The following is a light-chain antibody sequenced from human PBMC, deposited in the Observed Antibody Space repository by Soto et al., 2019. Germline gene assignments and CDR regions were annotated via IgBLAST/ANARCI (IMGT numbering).Light chain of an antibody. J-gene: IGLJ2*01. Sequence: QSVLTQPPSVSGAPGQRVTISCTGSSSNIGAGYDVHWYQQLPGTAPKLLIYGNSNRPSGVPDRFSGSKSGTSASLAITGLQAEDEADYSCQSYDSSLSGSVFGGGTTLTV. CDR2: GNS. V-gene: IGLV1-40*01. CDR3: QSYDSSLSGSV. CDR1: SSNIGAGYD.